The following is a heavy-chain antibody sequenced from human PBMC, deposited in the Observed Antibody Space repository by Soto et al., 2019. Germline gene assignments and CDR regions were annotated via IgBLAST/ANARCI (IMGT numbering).Heavy chain of an antibody. CDR2: INAGNGNT. V-gene: IGHV1-3*01. CDR1: GYTFTSYA. Sequence: QVQLVQSGAEVKKPGASVKVSCKASGYTFTSYAMHWVRQAPGQRLEWMGWINAGNGNTKYSQKFQGRVTITRDTSASRPYRALSSVRSEDTAVYYCGRSYSNYARIGYCYYGRDVWGQGTTVTVAS. J-gene: IGHJ6*02. D-gene: IGHD4-4*01. CDR3: GRSYSNYARIGYCYYGRDV.